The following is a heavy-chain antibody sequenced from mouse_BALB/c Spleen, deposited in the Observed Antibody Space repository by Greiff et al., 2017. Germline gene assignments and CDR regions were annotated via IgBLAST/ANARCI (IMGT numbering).Heavy chain of an antibody. CDR3: ARHKGTTAMDY. V-gene: IGHV5-12-2*01. CDR1: GFTFSSYT. J-gene: IGHJ4*01. Sequence: VKLMESGGGLVQPGGSLKLSCAASGFTFSSYTMSWVRQTPEKRLEWVAYISNGGGSTYYPDTVKGRFTISRDNAKNTLYLQMSSLKSEDTAMYYCARHKGTTAMDYWGQGTSVTVSS. D-gene: IGHD2-12*01. CDR2: ISNGGGST.